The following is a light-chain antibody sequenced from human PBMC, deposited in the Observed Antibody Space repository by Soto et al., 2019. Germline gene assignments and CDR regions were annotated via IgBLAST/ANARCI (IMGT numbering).Light chain of an antibody. CDR3: QQYGSSPTWT. V-gene: IGKV3-20*01. J-gene: IGKJ1*01. CDR1: QSVSSNY. Sequence: ESVLTQSPATLSLSPAERATLSCRAIQSVSSNYLAWYQQKPGQAPRLLIYGASTRATGILDRFSGSGSGTDLTLTISRLEPEDSAVYYCQQYGSSPTWTFGQGTKVDIK. CDR2: GAS.